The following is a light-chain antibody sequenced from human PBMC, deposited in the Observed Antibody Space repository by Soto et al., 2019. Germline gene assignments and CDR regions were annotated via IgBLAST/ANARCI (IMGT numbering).Light chain of an antibody. CDR3: GTWDSSLSAWV. Sequence: QSVLTQPPSVSAAPGQTVTISCSGSSSKIGNNYVSWYQQLPGTAPKLLIYENNKRPSGIPDRFSGSKSGTSATLGITGLQTGDEADYYCGTWDSSLSAWVFGGGTKLTVL. CDR1: SSKIGNNY. V-gene: IGLV1-51*02. J-gene: IGLJ3*02. CDR2: ENN.